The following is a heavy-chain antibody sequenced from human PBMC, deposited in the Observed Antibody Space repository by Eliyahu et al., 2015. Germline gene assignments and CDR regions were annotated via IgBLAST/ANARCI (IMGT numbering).Heavy chain of an antibody. V-gene: IGHV3-15*01. CDR2: IKSKTDGGTT. CDR1: GFPFXNAW. Sequence: EVQLVESGGGLVKPGGSLXLSCAASGFPFXNAWRXWVRQAPGKGLEWVGRIKSKTDGGTTDYAAPVKGRFTISRDDSKNTLYLQMNSLKTEDTAVYYCTTERGKTVTTRYYFDYWGQGTLVTVSS. CDR3: TTERGKTVTTRYYFDY. J-gene: IGHJ4*02. D-gene: IGHD4-17*01.